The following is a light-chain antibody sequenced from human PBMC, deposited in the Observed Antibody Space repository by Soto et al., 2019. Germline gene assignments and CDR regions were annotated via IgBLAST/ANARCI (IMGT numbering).Light chain of an antibody. CDR1: SSDVGGYNY. J-gene: IGLJ1*01. CDR2: EVS. V-gene: IGLV2-14*01. Sequence: QSVLTQPASVSGCPGQSITISCTGTSSDVGGYNYVSWYQQHPGKAPKLMIYEVSNRPSGVSNRFSGSKSGNTASLTISGLQAEDEADYYCSSYTSSSTYNYVFGTGTKVT. CDR3: SSYTSSSTYNYV.